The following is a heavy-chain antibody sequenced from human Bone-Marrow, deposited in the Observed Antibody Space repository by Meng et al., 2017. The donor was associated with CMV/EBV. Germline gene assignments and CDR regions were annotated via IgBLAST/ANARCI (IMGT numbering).Heavy chain of an antibody. CDR3: ARDRGYDFWSGSTGHYYYYGMDV. J-gene: IGHJ6*02. D-gene: IGHD3-3*01. V-gene: IGHV3-20*04. Sequence: SCAASGFTVDDSGMSWVRQAPGKGLEWVSGINWNGGSTGYADSVKGRFTISRDNAKNSLYLQMNSLRAEDTALYYCARDRGYDFWSGSTGHYYYYGMDVWGQGTTVTVSS. CDR2: INWNGGST. CDR1: GFTVDDSG.